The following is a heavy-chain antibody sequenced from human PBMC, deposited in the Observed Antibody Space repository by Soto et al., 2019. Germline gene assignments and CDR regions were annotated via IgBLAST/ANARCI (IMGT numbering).Heavy chain of an antibody. CDR3: TSTTMVATITFGY. D-gene: IGHD5-12*01. J-gene: IGHJ4*02. V-gene: IGHV3-73*01. Sequence: PGGSLRLSCAASGFTFSGSAMHWVRQASGKGLEWVGRIRSKANSYATAYAASVKGRFTISRDDSKNTAYLQMNSLKTEDTAVYYCTSTTMVATITFGYWGQGTLVTVSS. CDR2: IRSKANSYAT. CDR1: GFTFSGSA.